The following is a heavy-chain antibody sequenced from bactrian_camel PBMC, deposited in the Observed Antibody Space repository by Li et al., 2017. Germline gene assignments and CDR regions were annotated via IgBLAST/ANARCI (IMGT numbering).Heavy chain of an antibody. D-gene: IGHD1*01. CDR3: VRNALVAGDFGY. Sequence: QLVESGGDLVEPGGSLRLSCIVSGGNFSRAYMSWVRQLPEKGLEWVSTIYPDSSVAYYRDSVKGRFTISRDNAKNTLYLQLNSLKTEDTAVYHCVRNALVAGDFGYWGQGTQVTVS. V-gene: IGHV3-2*01. CDR2: IYPDSSVA. CDR1: GGNFSRAY. J-gene: IGHJ6*01.